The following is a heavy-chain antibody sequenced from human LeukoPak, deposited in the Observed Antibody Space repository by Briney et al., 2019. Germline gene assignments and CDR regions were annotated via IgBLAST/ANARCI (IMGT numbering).Heavy chain of an antibody. CDR1: GYSFNDYY. V-gene: IGHV1-2*02. CDR2: INPNSGGT. D-gene: IGHD1-7*01. Sequence: ASVTVSCKASGYSFNDYYIHWVRQAPGQGLEWMGWINPNSGGTKYARNFQGRVTMTRETSITTALMELSRLMSDDTAVYYCARGSTVSGTTKDAFNIWGQGTMVTVSS. J-gene: IGHJ3*02. CDR3: ARGSTVSGTTKDAFNI.